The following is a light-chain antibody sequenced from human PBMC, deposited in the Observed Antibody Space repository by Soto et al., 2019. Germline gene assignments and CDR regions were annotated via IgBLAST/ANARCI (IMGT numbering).Light chain of an antibody. CDR3: QQHNSFSRT. J-gene: IGKJ1*01. Sequence: DIQMTQSPSTLSASVGDRVTITCRASQSISSWLAWYQQKPGKAPKLLIYKASTLESGVSSRFSGSVSGTEITLTISSRLHDDLFRYDCQQHNSFSRTFGQGTKVEIK. CDR1: QSISSW. CDR2: KAS. V-gene: IGKV1-5*03.